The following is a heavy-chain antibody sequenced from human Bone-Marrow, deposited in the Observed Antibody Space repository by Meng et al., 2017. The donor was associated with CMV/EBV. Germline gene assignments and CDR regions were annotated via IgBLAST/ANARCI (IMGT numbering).Heavy chain of an antibody. D-gene: IGHD4-17*01. CDR2: MRYDGSVE. CDR3: AKETTDVDSGMDV. Sequence: VTSGFTLNNYGMHWVRQAPGKGLEWVAFMRYDGSVEYYADSVKGRFIMSREYSRNIVYLHMNTLRPEDTAVYYCAKETTDVDSGMDVWGQGTMVTVSS. V-gene: IGHV3-30*02. J-gene: IGHJ6*02. CDR1: GFTLNNYG.